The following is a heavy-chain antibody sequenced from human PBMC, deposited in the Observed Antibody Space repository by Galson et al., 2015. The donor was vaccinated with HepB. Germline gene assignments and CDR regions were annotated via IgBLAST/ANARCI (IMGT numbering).Heavy chain of an antibody. CDR2: IKSRTFGGRV. Sequence: SLRLSCAASGFSFSDAWTGWVRQAPGKGLEWVGRIKSRTFGGRVDYGTPVKGRFIISRDDSKDTLSLLMHSLKTEDTAVYYCTTTVRPEDFVDYWGQGSLVTVSS. V-gene: IGHV3-15*01. J-gene: IGHJ4*02. D-gene: IGHD1-14*01. CDR3: TTTVRPEDFVDY. CDR1: GFSFSDAW.